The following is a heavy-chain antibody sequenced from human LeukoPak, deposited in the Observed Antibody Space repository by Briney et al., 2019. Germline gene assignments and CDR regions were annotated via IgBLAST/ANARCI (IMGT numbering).Heavy chain of an antibody. V-gene: IGHV3-21*01. CDR3: ATGGTRAATGRMGF. CDR2: ISSSSSYM. CDR1: GFTFSTYT. D-gene: IGHD6-25*01. Sequence: GGSLRLSCAASGFTFSTYTMNWVRQAPGKGLEWVSFISSSSSYMYYADSVKGRFTISRDNTKKSLYLQMNSLRAEDTAVYYCATGGTRAATGRMGFWGQGTLVTVSS. J-gene: IGHJ4*02.